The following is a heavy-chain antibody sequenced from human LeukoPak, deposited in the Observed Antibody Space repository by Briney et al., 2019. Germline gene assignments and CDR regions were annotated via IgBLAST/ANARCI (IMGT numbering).Heavy chain of an antibody. J-gene: IGHJ4*02. D-gene: IGHD3-9*01. CDR1: GFTFSSYG. Sequence: PGRSLRLSCAASGFTFSSYGMHWVRQAPGKGLEWVAVISYDGGNKHYADPVKGRFTISRDNSKNTLYLQMNSLRAEDTAVYYCAKDRSTSNILTGYQDNWGQGTLVTVSS. V-gene: IGHV3-30*18. CDR3: AKDRSTSNILTGYQDN. CDR2: ISYDGGNK.